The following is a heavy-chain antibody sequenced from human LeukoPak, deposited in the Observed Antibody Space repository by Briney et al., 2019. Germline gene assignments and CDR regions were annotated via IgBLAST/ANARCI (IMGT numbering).Heavy chain of an antibody. CDR1: GFSFSDTGEC. Sequence: ESGPTLVNPTQTLTLTCTFSGFSFSDTGECVGWIRQPPGEALEWLALIFWNDDKFYNASLKSRLSITEDTSKNQVILTMTTLDPIDTATYYCVHSSLATNGMDVWGQGAAVSVSS. J-gene: IGHJ6*02. CDR2: IFWNDDK. CDR3: VHSSLATNGMDV. V-gene: IGHV2-5*01.